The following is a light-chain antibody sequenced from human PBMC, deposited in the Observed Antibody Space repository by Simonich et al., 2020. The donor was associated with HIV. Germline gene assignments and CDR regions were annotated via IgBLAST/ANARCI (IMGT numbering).Light chain of an antibody. CDR1: EIPLLSAGKTY. Sequence: EIVMTQTPLSLSVTPGQPASMSCKSSEIPLLSAGKTYLYWYLQKPGQSPQHLIYDASKRFSGVPDRFSGSGSGTDFTLKISRVEAEDVGLYYCMQSVQLPFTFGPGTKVDIK. CDR2: DAS. V-gene: IGKV2D-29*02. CDR3: MQSVQLPFT. J-gene: IGKJ3*01.